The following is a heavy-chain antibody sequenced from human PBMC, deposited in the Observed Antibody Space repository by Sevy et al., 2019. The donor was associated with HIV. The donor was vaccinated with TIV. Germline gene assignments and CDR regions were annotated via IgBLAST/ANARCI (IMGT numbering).Heavy chain of an antibody. D-gene: IGHD6-19*01. CDR3: ARHHREQWLVRQGYYYYMDV. CDR1: GGSISSSTYY. CDR2: IYYSGST. J-gene: IGHJ6*03. Sequence: SETLSLTCTVSGGSISSSTYYWGWIRQPPGKGLEWIGSIYYSGSTYYNPSLKSRVTISVDTSKNQFSLKLSSVTAADTAVYYCARHHREQWLVRQGYYYYMDVWGKGTTVTVSS. V-gene: IGHV4-39*01.